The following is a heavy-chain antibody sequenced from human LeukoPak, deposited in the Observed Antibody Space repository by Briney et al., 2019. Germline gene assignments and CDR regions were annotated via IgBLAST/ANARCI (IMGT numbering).Heavy chain of an antibody. V-gene: IGHV3-53*01. D-gene: IGHD3-10*01. CDR3: TKLKGGYGEGAFDY. CDR2: IYSDGRT. CDR1: GFAVSGNY. J-gene: IGHJ4*02. Sequence: GGSLRLSCAASGFAVSGNYMRWVRQAPGEGLEWVLVIYSDGRTYYPGSVKGRFTISRGISKNILVLQMTSLKADRTAGYYCTKLKGGYGEGAFDYWGQGTLVTV.